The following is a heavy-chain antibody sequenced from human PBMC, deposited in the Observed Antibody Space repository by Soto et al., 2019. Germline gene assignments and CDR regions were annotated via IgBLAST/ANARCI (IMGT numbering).Heavy chain of an antibody. J-gene: IGHJ6*02. Sequence: EVQLVESGGGFIYPGGSLRLSCAASGLTISNAWMNWVRQAPGKGLEWVGRIKTNTEGGTTDYAAAVKGRFTVSRDDSKHTLYLQMSSLKTADTSVYYCTTGSVEGVWGQGTTVTVSS. CDR2: IKTNTEGGTT. V-gene: IGHV3-15*07. D-gene: IGHD2-15*01. CDR1: GLTISNAW. CDR3: TTGSVEGV.